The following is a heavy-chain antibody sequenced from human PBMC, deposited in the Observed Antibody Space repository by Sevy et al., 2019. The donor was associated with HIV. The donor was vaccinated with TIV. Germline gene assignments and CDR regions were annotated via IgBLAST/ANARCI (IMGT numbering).Heavy chain of an antibody. CDR3: AIDDFGYSSSWYPYYYYGMDV. CDR1: GFTFSSYS. CDR2: ISSSSSYI. J-gene: IGHJ6*02. Sequence: GGSLRLSCAASGFTFSSYSMNWVRQAPGKGLEWVSSISSSSSYIYYADSVKGRFTISRDNAKNSLYLQMNSLRAEDTAVYYCAIDDFGYSSSWYPYYYYGMDVWGQGTTVTVSS. D-gene: IGHD6-13*01. V-gene: IGHV3-21*01.